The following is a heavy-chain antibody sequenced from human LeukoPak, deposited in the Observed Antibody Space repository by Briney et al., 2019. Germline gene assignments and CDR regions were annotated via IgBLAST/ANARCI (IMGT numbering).Heavy chain of an antibody. Sequence: KPGGSLRLSCAASGFTFSSYSLNWVRQAPGKGLEWVSSISGSSSYIYYADSVKGRFTISRHNAKNPLYLQMNSLRAEDTAVYYCARVPAGVIGMKDAFDIWGQGTMVTVSS. D-gene: IGHD3-16*02. J-gene: IGHJ3*02. CDR2: ISGSSSYI. CDR1: GFTFSSYS. CDR3: ARVPAGVIGMKDAFDI. V-gene: IGHV3-21*01.